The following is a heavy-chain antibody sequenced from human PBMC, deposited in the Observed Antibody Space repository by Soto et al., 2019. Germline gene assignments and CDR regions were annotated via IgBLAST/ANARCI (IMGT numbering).Heavy chain of an antibody. CDR1: GFSLGSYP. V-gene: IGHV3-23*01. J-gene: IGHJ4*02. CDR2: ISVSADNT. D-gene: IGHD5-18*01. CDR3: SKDGIHAIHTDH. Sequence: GGSLRLSCAGSGFSLGSYPMSWVRQAPGRGLQWVSSISVSADNTYYADSVRGRFNISRDSSKRTLYLQMNSLRAEDTAVYYCSKDGIHAIHTDHCGQGPPVTVS.